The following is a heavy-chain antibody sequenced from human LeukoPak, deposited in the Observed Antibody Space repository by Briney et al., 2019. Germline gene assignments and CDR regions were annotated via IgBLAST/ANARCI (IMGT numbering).Heavy chain of an antibody. CDR3: ARGPPRGKYYYMDV. CDR1: GFTFSSFD. V-gene: IGHV3-13*01. CDR2: IGTASDT. D-gene: IGHD1-1*01. Sequence: EGSLRLSCAASGFTFSSFDMHWVRQPTGQCLEWVSTIGTASDTYYPGSVEGRFTLSRDNAKNSLYLQMNSLTAGDTAVYYCARGPPRGKYYYMDVWGKGTTVTVSS. J-gene: IGHJ6*03.